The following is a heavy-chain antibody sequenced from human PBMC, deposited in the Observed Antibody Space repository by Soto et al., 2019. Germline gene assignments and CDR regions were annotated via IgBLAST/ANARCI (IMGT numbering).Heavy chain of an antibody. CDR2: TRNQANSYTT. V-gene: IGHV3-72*01. CDR3: ARSRVEYYYYGMDG. J-gene: IGHJ6*04. Sequence: EVQLVESGGGLVQPGGSLRLSCAASGFTFNDYYMDWVRQAPGKGLEWVGHTRNQANSYTTEYAASVKGRFTISRDDSKNSLYLQMNSLKTADTAVYYCARSRVEYYYYGMDGWGKGTTVTVSS. D-gene: IGHD3-3*01. CDR1: GFTFNDYY.